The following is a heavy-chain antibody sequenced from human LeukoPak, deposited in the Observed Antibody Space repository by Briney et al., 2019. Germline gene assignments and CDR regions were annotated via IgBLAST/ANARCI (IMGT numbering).Heavy chain of an antibody. CDR1: GFTSGSYT. Sequence: GGSLRLSCAASGFTSGSYTMHWVRQGPGKGLEYVSGISSSGGSTYYANSVKGRFTISRDNSKNTLYLQMGSLRAEDMAVCYCARGDYSNAYRRYYYMDVWGKGTTVTVSS. D-gene: IGHD4-11*01. CDR3: ARGDYSNAYRRYYYMDV. V-gene: IGHV3-64*01. J-gene: IGHJ6*03. CDR2: ISSSGGST.